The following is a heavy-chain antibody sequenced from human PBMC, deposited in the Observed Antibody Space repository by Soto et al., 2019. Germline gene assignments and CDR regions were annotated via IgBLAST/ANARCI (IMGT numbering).Heavy chain of an antibody. CDR1: EFTFSNYA. CDR3: AKATYDTTFYTSSLES. J-gene: IGHJ4*02. D-gene: IGHD3-22*01. Sequence: GGSLRLSCAASEFTFSNYAMTCVRQAPGKGLEWVSLITGSAGRTYYADSVKGRFTISRDNSKNTLFLQMNSLRAEDTAVYYCAKATYDTTFYTSSLESWGQGTMVTVSS. V-gene: IGHV3-23*01. CDR2: ITGSAGRT.